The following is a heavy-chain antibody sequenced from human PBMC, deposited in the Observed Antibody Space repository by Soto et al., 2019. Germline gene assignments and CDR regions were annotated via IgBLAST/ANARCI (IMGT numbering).Heavy chain of an antibody. CDR2: IYYSGST. J-gene: IGHJ4*02. Sequence: TLSLTCTVSGGSISSGGYYWSWIRQHPGKGRGWIGYIYYSGSTYYNPSLKSRVTISVDTSKNQFSLKLSSVTAADTAVYYCARNRDYYDSSGTPYYFDYWGQGTLVTVSS. V-gene: IGHV4-31*03. D-gene: IGHD3-22*01. CDR3: ARNRDYYDSSGTPYYFDY. CDR1: GGSISSGGYY.